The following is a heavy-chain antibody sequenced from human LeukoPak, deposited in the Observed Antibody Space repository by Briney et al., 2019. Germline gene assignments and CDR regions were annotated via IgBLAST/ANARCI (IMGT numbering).Heavy chain of an antibody. D-gene: IGHD3-9*01. Sequence: GGSLRLSCAASGFTFSSYSMNWVRQAPGKGLEWISYISRSSSTIYYADSVKGRFTISRDNAKNSLYLQMNSLRAEDTAVYYCARIVTLNWFDPWGQGALVTVSS. CDR2: ISRSSSTI. CDR1: GFTFSSYS. V-gene: IGHV3-48*01. CDR3: ARIVTLNWFDP. J-gene: IGHJ5*02.